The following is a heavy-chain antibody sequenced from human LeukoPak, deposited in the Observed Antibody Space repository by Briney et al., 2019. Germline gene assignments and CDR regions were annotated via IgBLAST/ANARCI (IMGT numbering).Heavy chain of an antibody. V-gene: IGHV3-7*01. D-gene: IGHD2-21*02. CDR1: GFTFSSYW. J-gene: IGHJ4*02. CDR2: IKQDGSEK. Sequence: GGSLRLSCAASGFTFSSYWMSWVRQAPGKGLEWVANIKQDGSEKYYVDSVKGRFTISRDNSKNTLYLQMNSLRAEDTAVYYCAKECGGDCYSDYWGQGTLVTVSS. CDR3: AKECGGDCYSDY.